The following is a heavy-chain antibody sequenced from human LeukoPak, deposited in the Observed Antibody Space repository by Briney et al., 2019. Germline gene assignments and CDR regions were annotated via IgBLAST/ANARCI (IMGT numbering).Heavy chain of an antibody. V-gene: IGHV3-15*01. Sequence: GGSLRLSCTAPGFTSSNAWMTWVRQVPGKGREWVGLIKTKTDGEITDYAAPVKGRFTISRHDSKNTVFLQMNMLKTDDTTVCYCSTDPAGTLVYWGQGTLVTVSS. CDR1: GFTSSNAW. D-gene: IGHD6-19*01. CDR3: STDPAGTLVY. CDR2: IKTKTDGEIT. J-gene: IGHJ4*02.